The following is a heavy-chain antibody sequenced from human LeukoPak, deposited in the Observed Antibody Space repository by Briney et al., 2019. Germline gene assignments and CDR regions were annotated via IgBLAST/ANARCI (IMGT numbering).Heavy chain of an antibody. CDR3: AKDKYSTGLDS. D-gene: IGHD6-19*01. CDR2: ISWNSGSI. V-gene: IGHV3-9*01. Sequence: SLRLSCAASGFTFDEYAMHWVRQAPGKGLEGVSGISWNSGSIDYADSVKGRFTISRDNAKNSLYLQMNSLRAEDTAFYYCAKDKYSTGLDSWGQGTLVTVSS. J-gene: IGHJ4*02. CDR1: GFTFDEYA.